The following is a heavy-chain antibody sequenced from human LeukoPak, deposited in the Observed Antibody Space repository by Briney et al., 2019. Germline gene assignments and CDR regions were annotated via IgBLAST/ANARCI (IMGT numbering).Heavy chain of an antibody. Sequence: SETLSLTCTVSGGSISSGSYYWSWIRQPAGKGLERIGRIYTSGSTNYNPSLKSRVTISVDTSKNQFSLKLSSVTAADTAVYYCARVGARSGSYGSSGWGQGTLVTVSS. CDR1: GGSISSGSYY. V-gene: IGHV4-61*02. CDR3: ARVGARSGSYGSSG. CDR2: IYTSGST. J-gene: IGHJ1*01. D-gene: IGHD1-26*01.